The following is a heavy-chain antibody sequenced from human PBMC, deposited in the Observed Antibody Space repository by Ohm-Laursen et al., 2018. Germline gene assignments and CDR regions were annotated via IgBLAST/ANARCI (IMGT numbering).Heavy chain of an antibody. J-gene: IGHJ1*01. Sequence: SLRLSCAASGFTFSSYAMSWVRQAPGKGLEWVSGISGGGGGTYYADSVKGRFTISRDNSKNTLYLQMNSLRAEDTAVYYCARGSAGGNIYAEYFQHWGQGTLVTVSS. D-gene: IGHD1/OR15-1a*01. CDR1: GFTFSSYA. V-gene: IGHV3-23*01. CDR3: ARGSAGGNIYAEYFQH. CDR2: ISGGGGGT.